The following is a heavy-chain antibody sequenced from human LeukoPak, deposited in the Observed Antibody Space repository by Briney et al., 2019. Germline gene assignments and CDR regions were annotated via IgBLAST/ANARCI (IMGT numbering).Heavy chain of an antibody. CDR3: ARHVGYLGYCSGGSCYSLPSDYFDY. CDR1: GGSISSYY. J-gene: IGHJ4*02. V-gene: IGHV4-4*07. CDR2: IYTSGST. D-gene: IGHD2-15*01. Sequence: SETLSLTCTVSGGSISSYYWSWIRQPAGKGLEWIGRIYTSGSTNYNPSLKSRVTMSVDTSKNQFSLELSSVTAADTAVYYCARHVGYLGYCSGGSCYSLPSDYFDYWGQGTLVTVSS.